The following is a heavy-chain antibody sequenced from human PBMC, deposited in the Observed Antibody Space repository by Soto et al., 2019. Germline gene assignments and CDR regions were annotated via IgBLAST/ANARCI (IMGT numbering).Heavy chain of an antibody. CDR2: ISSSRSYI. CDR3: ARDNVASRGYYAQLDY. V-gene: IGHV3-21*01. J-gene: IGHJ4*02. CDR1: GFTFSSYS. Sequence: EVQLVESGGGLVKPGGSLRLSCAASGFTFSSYSMNWVRQAPGKGLECVSSISSSRSYIYYADSVKGRFTISRDNAKNSLYLQMNRLSGEDTAVDYCARDNVASRGYYAQLDYWGQGTLVTVSS. D-gene: IGHD3-22*01.